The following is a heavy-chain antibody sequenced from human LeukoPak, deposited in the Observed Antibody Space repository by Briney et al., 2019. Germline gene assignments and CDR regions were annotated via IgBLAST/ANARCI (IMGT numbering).Heavy chain of an antibody. CDR1: GFTFSSYW. J-gene: IGHJ4*02. CDR3: ARSGGSSGYYPY. D-gene: IGHD3-22*01. V-gene: IGHV3-74*01. CDR2: INPDGSSA. Sequence: GGSLRLSCAASGFTFSSYWMHWARQPPGKGLVWVSRINPDGSSASYADSVKGRFTISRDNAKNTLYLQMDSLRAEDTAVYYCARSGGSSGYYPYWGQGTLVTVSS.